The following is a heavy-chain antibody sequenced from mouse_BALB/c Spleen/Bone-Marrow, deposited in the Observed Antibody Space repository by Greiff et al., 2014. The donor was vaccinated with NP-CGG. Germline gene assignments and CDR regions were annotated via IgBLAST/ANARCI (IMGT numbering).Heavy chain of an antibody. Sequence: QVQLQQSGSVLVRPGASVKLSCKASGYTFTSSWMHWAKQRPGQGLEWIGEIHPNSGNTSYNEKFKGKATLTVDTSSSTAYVDLSSLTSEDSAVYYCANYYGSSSYWGQDTTLTVSS. CDR2: IHPNSGNT. V-gene: IGHV1S130*01. D-gene: IGHD1-1*01. CDR3: ANYYGSSSY. CDR1: GYTFTSSW. J-gene: IGHJ2*01.